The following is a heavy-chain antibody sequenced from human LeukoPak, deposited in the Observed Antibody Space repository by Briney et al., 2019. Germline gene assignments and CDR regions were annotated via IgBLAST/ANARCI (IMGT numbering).Heavy chain of an antibody. J-gene: IGHJ4*02. CDR3: ARHRRVTNWYVDF. V-gene: IGHV4-39*01. D-gene: IGHD1-1*01. Sequence: SETLSLTCTVSGGSISSSSYHWGWIRQPPGKGLEWIGTIYSGGSTYYNPSLKSRVTISIDTSNNQFFLKLNSVTAADTAVYYCARHRRVTNWYVDFWGQGTLLTVSS. CDR1: GGSISSSSYH. CDR2: IYSGGST.